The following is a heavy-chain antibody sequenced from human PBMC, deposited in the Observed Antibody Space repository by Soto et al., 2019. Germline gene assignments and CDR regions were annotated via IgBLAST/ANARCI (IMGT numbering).Heavy chain of an antibody. D-gene: IGHD2-15*01. CDR3: ARAELKWAGDY. CDR1: VYTFSMYG. CDR2: TSPGNGKT. Sequence: ASVKVSCKASVYTFSMYGISCVRQAPGQGLEWMGWTSPGNGKTEYTQKFQGRVTMTTEMFTSTAYMELRGLTSDDTAMYYCARAELKWAGDYLGQGTLVTVSS. V-gene: IGHV1-18*01. J-gene: IGHJ4*02.